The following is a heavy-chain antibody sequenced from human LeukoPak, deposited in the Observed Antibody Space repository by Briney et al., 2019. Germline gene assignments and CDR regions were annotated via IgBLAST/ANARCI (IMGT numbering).Heavy chain of an antibody. CDR1: GLTFSSYW. D-gene: IGHD3-16*02. CDR2: MKQDGSEI. CDR3: ARGVYQFDY. Sequence: GGSLRLSCAASGLTFSSYWMTWVRQAPGKGLEWVAYMKQDGSEIYYVDSVKGRFTISRDNANNSLYLQMNSLRAEDTALYYCARGVYQFDYWGQGTLVTVSS. V-gene: IGHV3-7*01. J-gene: IGHJ4*02.